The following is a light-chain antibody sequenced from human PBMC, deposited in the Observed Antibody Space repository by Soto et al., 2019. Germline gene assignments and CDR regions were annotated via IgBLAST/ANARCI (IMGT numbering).Light chain of an antibody. Sequence: VLPQSPATRYLSPGERATLSCRASETVRTFVDWYQQKPGQATMSLIYGASNSATYIPGRFSGSGSGTDVTVNISNLEPEDFAVDYCQLHCHFPPWTFGQGARVAI. CDR2: GAS. CDR1: ETVRTF. J-gene: IGKJ1*01. CDR3: QLHCHFPPWT. V-gene: IGKV3-11*01.